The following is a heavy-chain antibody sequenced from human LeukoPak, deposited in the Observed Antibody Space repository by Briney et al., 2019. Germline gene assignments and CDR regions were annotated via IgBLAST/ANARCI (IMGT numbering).Heavy chain of an antibody. CDR3: TRVVNGGHFDS. CDR2: VYHTGTS. J-gene: IGHJ4*02. D-gene: IGHD2-8*01. CDR1: GASINDYS. V-gene: IGHV4-59*01. Sequence: PSETLSLTCSVSGASINDYSWTWIRQPPGKGLEWIGYVYHTGTSGYHPSLMSRVAMSLDTSNNQVSLNLRSVTAADTAVYFCTRVVNGGHFDSWGQGTLVTVSS.